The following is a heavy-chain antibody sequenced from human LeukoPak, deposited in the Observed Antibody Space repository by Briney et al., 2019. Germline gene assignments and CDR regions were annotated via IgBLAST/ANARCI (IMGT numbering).Heavy chain of an antibody. J-gene: IGHJ6*02. Sequence: PGGSLRLSCAASGFTFSSYWMSWVRQALGKGLEWVANIKQDGSEKYYVDSVKGRFTISRDNAKNSLYLQMNSLRAEDTAVYYCARTYGDYAYYYYYYGMDVWGQGTTVTVSS. V-gene: IGHV3-7*01. CDR3: ARTYGDYAYYYYYYGMDV. CDR1: GFTFSSYW. D-gene: IGHD4-17*01. CDR2: IKQDGSEK.